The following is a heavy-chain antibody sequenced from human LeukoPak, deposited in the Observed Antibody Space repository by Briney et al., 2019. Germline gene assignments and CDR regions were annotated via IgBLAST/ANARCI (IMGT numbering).Heavy chain of an antibody. D-gene: IGHD5-12*01. V-gene: IGHV4-39*07. Sequence: SETLSLTCTVSGGSISSSSYYWGWIRQPPGKGLEWIGSIYYSGSTYYNPSLKSRVTISVDTSKNQFSLKLSSVTAADTAVYYCARDRHIVATIFDYWGQGTLVTVSS. J-gene: IGHJ4*02. CDR2: IYYSGST. CDR3: ARDRHIVATIFDY. CDR1: GGSISSSSYY.